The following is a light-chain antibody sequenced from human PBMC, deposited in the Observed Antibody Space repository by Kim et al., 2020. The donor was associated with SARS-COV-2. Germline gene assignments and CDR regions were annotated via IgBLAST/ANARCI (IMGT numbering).Light chain of an antibody. CDR1: NIGSKG. CDR2: YDS. J-gene: IGLJ2*01. V-gene: IGLV3-21*04. Sequence: SYELTQPPSVSVAPGKTARITCGGNNIGSKGVHWYQQKPGQAPALVIYYDSDRPSGIPERFSGSNSGNTATLTISRVEAGDEADYYCQVWDSSSDHRVFG. CDR3: QVWDSSSDHRV.